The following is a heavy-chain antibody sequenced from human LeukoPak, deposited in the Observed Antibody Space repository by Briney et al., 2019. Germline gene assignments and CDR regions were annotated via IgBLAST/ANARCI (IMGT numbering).Heavy chain of an antibody. CDR1: GFTFTNYA. D-gene: IGHD3-22*01. CDR2: ISVSGTST. V-gene: IGHV3-23*01. J-gene: IGHJ5*02. Sequence: GGSLRLSCAASGFTFTNYAMNWVRQAPGKGLEWVSGISVSGTSTYYADSVKGRLTISRDNFKNTVDLQMNSLIAEDTAVYYCAKSLRERIVVVMTTWGQGTLVTVSS. CDR3: AKSLRERIVVVMTT.